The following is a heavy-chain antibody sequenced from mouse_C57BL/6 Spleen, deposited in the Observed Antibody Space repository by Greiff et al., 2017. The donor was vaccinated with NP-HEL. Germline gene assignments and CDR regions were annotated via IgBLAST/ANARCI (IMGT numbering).Heavy chain of an antibody. D-gene: IGHD2-4*01. Sequence: QVHVKQPGAELVKPGASVKLSCKASGYTFTSYWMHWVKQRPGQGLEWIGMIHPNSGSTNYNEKFKSKATLTVDKSSSTAYMQLSSLTSEDSAVYYCARDRGDYESFDYWGQGTTLTVSS. CDR1: GYTFTSYW. V-gene: IGHV1-64*01. CDR3: ARDRGDYESFDY. CDR2: IHPNSGST. J-gene: IGHJ2*01.